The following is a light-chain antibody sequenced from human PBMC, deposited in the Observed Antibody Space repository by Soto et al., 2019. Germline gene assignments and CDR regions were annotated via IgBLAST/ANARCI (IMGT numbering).Light chain of an antibody. Sequence: DIQLTQSPSSLSASVGDRVTITCRASQGIANYLGWYQQKPGKAPKRLIYAASTLQSGVPSRFSGSESGTEFTLTISSLQPEDFATYYCQQHNSYPITFGEGTKVEIK. CDR2: AAS. CDR1: QGIANY. V-gene: IGKV1-17*01. J-gene: IGKJ4*01. CDR3: QQHNSYPIT.